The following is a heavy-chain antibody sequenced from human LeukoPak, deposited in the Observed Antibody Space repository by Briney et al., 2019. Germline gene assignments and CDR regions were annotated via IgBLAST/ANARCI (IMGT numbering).Heavy chain of an antibody. V-gene: IGHV3-9*01. D-gene: IGHD6-6*01. CDR2: ISWNSGSI. CDR3: AKDHSYSSSFFDY. CDR1: GFIFDDYA. Sequence: PGRSLRLSCVASGFIFDDYAIHWVRQAPGKGLEWVSGISWNSGSIGYADSVKGRFTISRDNSKNTLYLQVNSLRAEDTAVYYCAKDHSYSSSFFDYWGQGTLVTVSS. J-gene: IGHJ4*02.